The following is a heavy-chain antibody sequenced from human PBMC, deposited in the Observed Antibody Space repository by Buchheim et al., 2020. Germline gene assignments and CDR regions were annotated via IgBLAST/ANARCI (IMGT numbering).Heavy chain of an antibody. D-gene: IGHD2-2*01. Sequence: EVQLVESGGGVVRPGGSLRLSCAASGFTFDDYGMSWVRQSPGKGLEWVSGTNWNGGSTGYADSVTGRFTISRDHAKHSLYLQMNSLTAEDTALYYCAREAEHYCSSTSCQTQYYFGYWGQGTL. CDR2: TNWNGGST. J-gene: IGHJ4*02. CDR3: AREAEHYCSSTSCQTQYYFGY. CDR1: GFTFDDYG. V-gene: IGHV3-20*04.